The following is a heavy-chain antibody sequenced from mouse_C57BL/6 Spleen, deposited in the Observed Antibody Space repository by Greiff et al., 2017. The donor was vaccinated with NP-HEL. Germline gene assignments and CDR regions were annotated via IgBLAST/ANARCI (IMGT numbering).Heavy chain of an antibody. CDR2: INYDGSST. V-gene: IGHV5-16*01. CDR1: GFTFSDYY. J-gene: IGHJ2*01. CDR3: ARGDYFDY. Sequence: VQLKESEGGLVQPGSSIKLSCTASGFTFSDYYMAWVRQVPEKGLEWVANINYDGSSTYYLDSLKSRFIISRDNAKNILYLQMSSLKSEDTATYYCARGDYFDYWGQGTTLTVSS.